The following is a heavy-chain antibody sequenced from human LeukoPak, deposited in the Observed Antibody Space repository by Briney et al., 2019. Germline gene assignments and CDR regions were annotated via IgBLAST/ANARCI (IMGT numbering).Heavy chain of an antibody. J-gene: IGHJ4*02. CDR2: IYYSGST. D-gene: IGHD6-6*01. CDR1: GGSISSHY. CDR3: ARESSSSYFDY. Sequence: IPSETLSLTCTVSGGSISSHYWSWIRQPPGKGLEWIGYIYYSGSTNYNPSLKSRVTISVDTSKNQFSLKLSSVPAADTAVYYCARESSSSYFDYWGQGTLVTVSS. V-gene: IGHV4-59*11.